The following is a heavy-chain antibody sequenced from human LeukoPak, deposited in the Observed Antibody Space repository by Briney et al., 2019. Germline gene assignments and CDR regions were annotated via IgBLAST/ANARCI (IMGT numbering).Heavy chain of an antibody. CDR3: ARDSSMTTVTTSWFDP. D-gene: IGHD4-17*01. CDR1: GFTFDDYG. CDR2: INWNGGST. Sequence: GGSLRLSCAASGFTFDDYGMSWVRQAPGKGLEWVSGINWNGGSTGYADSVKGRFTISRDNAKNSLYLQMNSLRAEDTALYYCARDSSMTTVTTSWFDPWGQGTLVTVSS. J-gene: IGHJ5*02. V-gene: IGHV3-20*04.